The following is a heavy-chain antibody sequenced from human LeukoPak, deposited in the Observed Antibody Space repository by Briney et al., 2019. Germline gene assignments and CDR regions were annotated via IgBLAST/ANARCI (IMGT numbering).Heavy chain of an antibody. J-gene: IGHJ3*02. V-gene: IGHV3-7*01. CDR3: ARIYCSSTNCDRWNAFDI. Sequence: PGGSLRLSCVASGFSLRSYRMSWVRQAPGKGLEWVANIKQDGSEKFYVDSVKGRFTISRDNAENSLYLQMNSLRVEDMAVYYCARIYCSSTNCDRWNAFDIWGQGTMVTGSS. CDR1: GFSLRSYR. D-gene: IGHD2-2*01. CDR2: IKQDGSEK.